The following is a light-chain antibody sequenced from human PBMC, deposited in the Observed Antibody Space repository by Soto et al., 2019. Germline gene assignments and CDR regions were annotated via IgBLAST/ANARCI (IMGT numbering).Light chain of an antibody. J-gene: IGKJ2*01. CDR2: WAS. CDR1: QSVLYSSNNKNY. V-gene: IGKV4-1*01. Sequence: DIVMTQSPDSLAVSLGERATINCKSSQSVLYSSNNKNYLAWYQQKPGQPPKLLIYWASTRESGVPDRFSGSGSGPDFPLTISSLQAEDVAVYYCQQYYSTPPYTFGQGTKLEIK. CDR3: QQYYSTPPYT.